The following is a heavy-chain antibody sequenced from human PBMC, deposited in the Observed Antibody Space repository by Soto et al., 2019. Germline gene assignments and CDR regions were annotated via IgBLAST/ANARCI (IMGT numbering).Heavy chain of an antibody. D-gene: IGHD6-13*01. CDR2: IWYDGSNK. J-gene: IGHJ5*02. Sequence: GGSLRLSCAASGFTFSSYGMHWVRQAPGKGLEWVAVIWYDGSNKYYADSVKGRFTISRDNSKNTLYLQMNSLRAEDTAVYYCAREDGSSWYNNWFDPWGQGTLVTVSS. CDR3: AREDGSSWYNNWFDP. V-gene: IGHV3-33*01. CDR1: GFTFSSYG.